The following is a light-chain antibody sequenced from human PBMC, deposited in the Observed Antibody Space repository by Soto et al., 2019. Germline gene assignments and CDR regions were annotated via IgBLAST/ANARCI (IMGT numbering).Light chain of an antibody. CDR3: QQYNNWPYT. Sequence: EIVMTQSPVTLSVSPGERATLSCGASQSVSTNLAWYQQKPGQAPRLLISGASTRATGIPARFSGSGSGTDFTLTISSLQSEDFAVYYCQQYNNWPYTFGQGTKLEIK. CDR1: QSVSTN. J-gene: IGKJ2*01. V-gene: IGKV3-15*01. CDR2: GAS.